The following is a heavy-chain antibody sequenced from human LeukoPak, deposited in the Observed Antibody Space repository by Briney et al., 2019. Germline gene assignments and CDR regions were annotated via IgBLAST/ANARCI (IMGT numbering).Heavy chain of an antibody. CDR2: IYHSGST. J-gene: IGHJ4*02. D-gene: IGHD1-26*01. Sequence: SETLSLTCTVSGYSISSGYYWGWIRQPPGKGLEWIGSIYHSGSTYYNPSLKSRVTISVDTSKNQFSLKLSSVTAADTAVYYCARDGGGSYFDYWGQGTLVTVSS. CDR3: ARDGGGSYFDY. V-gene: IGHV4-38-2*02. CDR1: GYSISSGYY.